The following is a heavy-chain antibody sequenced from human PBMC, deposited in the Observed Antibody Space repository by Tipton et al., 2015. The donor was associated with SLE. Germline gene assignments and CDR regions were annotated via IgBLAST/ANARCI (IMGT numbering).Heavy chain of an antibody. D-gene: IGHD1-14*01. CDR1: GGSISSSPYY. CDR2: IYHTGST. Sequence: TLSLTCSVSGGSISSSPYYWGWIRQPPGKGLEWIGYIYHTGSTYYNPSLESRLTISIDTSKNQFSLRLTSMTPADTALYYCARARRTTSSHFDYWGQGTLVTVSS. CDR3: ARARRTTSSHFDY. V-gene: IGHV4-31*03. J-gene: IGHJ4*02.